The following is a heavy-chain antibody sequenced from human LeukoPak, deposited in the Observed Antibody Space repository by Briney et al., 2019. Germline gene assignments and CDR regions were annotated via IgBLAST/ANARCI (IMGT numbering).Heavy chain of an antibody. V-gene: IGHV4-59*01. D-gene: IGHD3-10*01. Sequence: SETLSLTCTVSGGSISSYYWSWIRQPPGKGLEWIGYIYYSGSTNYNPSLKSRVTISVDTSKNQFSLKLSSVTAEDTAVYYCARGSRSGDYWGQGAQVTVSS. CDR1: GGSISSYY. CDR3: ARGSRSGDY. J-gene: IGHJ4*02. CDR2: IYYSGST.